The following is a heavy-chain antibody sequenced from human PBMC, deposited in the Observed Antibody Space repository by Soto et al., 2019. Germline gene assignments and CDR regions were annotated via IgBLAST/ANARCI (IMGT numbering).Heavy chain of an antibody. Sequence: PSETLSLTCAVYGGSFSGYYWTWIRQPPGKGLEWIGEIHPSGSTNYNPSLKSRVTISADTSKNQFSLKLTSVTAADTAVYYCASIAAPGTTHFDFWGQGTLVTSPQ. V-gene: IGHV4-34*01. CDR2: IHPSGST. CDR1: GGSFSGYY. D-gene: IGHD6-13*01. J-gene: IGHJ4*02. CDR3: ASIAAPGTTHFDF.